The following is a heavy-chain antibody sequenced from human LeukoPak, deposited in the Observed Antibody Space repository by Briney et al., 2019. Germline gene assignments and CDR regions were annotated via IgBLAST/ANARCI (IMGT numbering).Heavy chain of an antibody. CDR3: ARVKGVVTAILDY. V-gene: IGHV4-39*07. J-gene: IGHJ4*02. D-gene: IGHD2-21*02. CDR2: IFSTGST. CDR1: GDSISTSRYY. Sequence: SETLSLTCTVAGDSISTSRYYWGWLRQPPGKGLQWIGSIFSTGSTYYNPSLKSRVTISIDTSKNHFSLRLNSVTAADTAVYYCARVKGVVTAILDYWGQGTLVTVSS.